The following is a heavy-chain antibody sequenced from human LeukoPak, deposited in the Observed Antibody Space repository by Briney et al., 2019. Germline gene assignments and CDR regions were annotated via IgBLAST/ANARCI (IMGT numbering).Heavy chain of an antibody. CDR2: ISAYNGNT. D-gene: IGHD6-13*01. J-gene: IGHJ4*02. Sequence: ASVKVSCKASGYTFTSYGISWVRQAPGQGLEWMGWISAYNGNTNYAQKFQGRVTMTRNTSISTAYMELSSLRSEDTAVYYCAREAAADDYWGQGTLVTVSS. V-gene: IGHV1-18*01. CDR1: GYTFTSYG. CDR3: AREAAADDY.